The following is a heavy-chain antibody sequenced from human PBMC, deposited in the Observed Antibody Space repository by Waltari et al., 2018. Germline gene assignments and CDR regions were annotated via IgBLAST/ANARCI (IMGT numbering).Heavy chain of an antibody. J-gene: IGHJ4*02. CDR3: TTDYSRSPIFDD. D-gene: IGHD6-13*01. Sequence: EVQLVESGGGLVKPGGSLRLSCAASGFTCSNAWMSWVRQAPGKGLEWVVRIKSKTNGGTTDYATPVKGRFTISRDDSKNTLYLQMNSLKTEDTAVYYCTTDYSRSPIFDDWGQGTLVTVSS. V-gene: IGHV3-15*01. CDR2: IKSKTNGGTT. CDR1: GFTCSNAW.